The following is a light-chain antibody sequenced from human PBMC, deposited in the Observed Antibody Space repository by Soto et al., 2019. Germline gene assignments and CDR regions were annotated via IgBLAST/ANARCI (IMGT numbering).Light chain of an antibody. J-gene: IGLJ3*02. Sequence: QSALTQPASVSGSPGQSITISCTGTSSDIGGYDYVSWYQQHPGKAPKLMIYEVTNRPSGVSDRFSGSKSGNTASLTISGLLAEDEADYYCSSYRTSTLVFGGGTKVTVL. CDR2: EVT. CDR3: SSYRTSTLV. V-gene: IGLV2-14*01. CDR1: SSDIGGYDY.